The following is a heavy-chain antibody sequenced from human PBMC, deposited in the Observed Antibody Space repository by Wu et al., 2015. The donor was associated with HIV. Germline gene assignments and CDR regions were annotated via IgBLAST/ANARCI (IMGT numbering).Heavy chain of an antibody. Sequence: QVQLVQSGAEVKKPGASVKVSCKASGYTFTGYYIHWVRQAPGQGLEWMGWINPNTGGTNYAQKFQGRVTMTRDTSISTAYMELSRLRSDDMAVYYCAREVRYSAYDWQAGGMGWFDPWGRGTLVTVSS. CDR3: AREVRYSAYDWQAGGMGWFDP. D-gene: IGHD5-12*01. CDR2: INPNTGGT. J-gene: IGHJ5*02. CDR1: GYTFTGYY. V-gene: IGHV1-2*02.